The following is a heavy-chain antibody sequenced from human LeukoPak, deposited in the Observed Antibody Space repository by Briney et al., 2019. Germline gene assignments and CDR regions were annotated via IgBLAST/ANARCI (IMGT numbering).Heavy chain of an antibody. J-gene: IGHJ4*02. V-gene: IGHV3-43*02. D-gene: IGHD6-13*01. CDR1: GFTFSSYA. CDR2: ISGDGGST. Sequence: PGGSLRLSCAASGFTFSSYAMSWVRQAPGKGLEWVSAISGDGGSTYYADSVKGRFTISRDNSKNSLYLQMNSLRTEDTALYYCAKAVFSISWYGGFWGQGTLVTVSS. CDR3: AKAVFSISWYGGF.